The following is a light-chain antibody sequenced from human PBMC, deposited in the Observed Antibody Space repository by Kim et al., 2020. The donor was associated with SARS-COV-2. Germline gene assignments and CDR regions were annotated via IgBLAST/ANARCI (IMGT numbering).Light chain of an antibody. CDR2: GKN. J-gene: IGLJ3*02. V-gene: IGLV3-19*01. Sequence: LGQTVRITCKVDSLRNYYANWYQQKPGQAPELVIYGKNDRPSGIPDRFSGSSSGNTASLTITGAQAEDVADYYCNSRDSSGDHLRVFGGGTQLTVL. CDR1: SLRNYY. CDR3: NSRDSSGDHLRV.